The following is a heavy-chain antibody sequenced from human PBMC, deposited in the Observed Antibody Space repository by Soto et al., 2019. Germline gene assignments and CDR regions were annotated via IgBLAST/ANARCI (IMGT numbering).Heavy chain of an antibody. CDR3: SRFFTLTLGFIVY. Sequence: ALPLTCTVSDGFLSRNYWSWSRQSPGKGLEWIGNIYYSGSTNYNPPLKSRVTMSVDRSKKQFTLKLGSVTAAGTGVYFFSRFFTLTLGFIVYWCPGTLVTASS. CDR1: DGFLSRNY. V-gene: IGHV4-59*01. J-gene: IGHJ4*02. CDR2: IYYSGST. D-gene: IGHD2-15*01.